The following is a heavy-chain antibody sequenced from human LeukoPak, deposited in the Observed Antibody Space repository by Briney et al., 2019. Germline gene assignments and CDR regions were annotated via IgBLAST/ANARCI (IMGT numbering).Heavy chain of an antibody. V-gene: IGHV3-23*01. Sequence: PGGCLRLSCTASGFSFDAYAMTWVRQAPGRGLEWVSAICGSSADTNYADSVKGRFTISRDNSKNTLYLQMNSLRAEDTSVYYCARASTWVPGVDSSGYYYPYSFDIWGQGTMVTVSS. CDR2: ICGSSADT. D-gene: IGHD3-22*01. CDR3: ARASTWVPGVDSSGYYYPYSFDI. J-gene: IGHJ3*02. CDR1: GFSFDAYA.